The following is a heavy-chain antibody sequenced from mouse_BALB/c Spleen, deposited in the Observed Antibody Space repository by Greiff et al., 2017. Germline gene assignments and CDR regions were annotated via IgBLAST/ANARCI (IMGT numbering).Heavy chain of an antibody. CDR2: ISDGGSYT. D-gene: IGHD3-1*01. V-gene: IGHV5-4*02. J-gene: IGHJ3*01. CDR1: GFTFSDYY. CDR3: ARDRRARSWFAY. Sequence: EVKVVESGGGLVKPGGSLKLSCAASGFTFSDYYMYWVRQTPEKRLEWVATISDGGSYTYYPDSVKGRFTISRDNAKNNLYLQMSSLKSEDTAMYYCARDRRARSWFAYWGQGTLVTVSA.